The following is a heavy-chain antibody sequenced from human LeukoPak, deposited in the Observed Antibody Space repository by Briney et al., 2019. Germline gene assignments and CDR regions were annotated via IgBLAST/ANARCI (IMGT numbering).Heavy chain of an antibody. D-gene: IGHD6-13*01. CDR1: GFTFSSYA. CDR2: ISYDESDK. Sequence: GGSLRLSCAASGFTFSSYAMHWVRQAPGKGLEGVAVISYDESDKFYGDSVKGRFTLSRDNSKNTLYLQMNSLRPEDTAVYYCARDGQLDYWGQGTLVTVSS. V-gene: IGHV3-30*04. J-gene: IGHJ4*02. CDR3: ARDGQLDY.